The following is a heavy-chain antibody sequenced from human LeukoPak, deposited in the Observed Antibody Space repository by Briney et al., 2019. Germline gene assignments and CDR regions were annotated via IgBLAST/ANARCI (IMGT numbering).Heavy chain of an antibody. D-gene: IGHD6-19*01. V-gene: IGHV4-34*01. CDR2: INLVVGT. J-gene: IGHJ3*02. CDR1: GGSFTGYY. CDR3: AGVRNSSGWIDAFDI. Sequence: ETLSLTCAVHGGSFTGYYRSWIRQPPGKGLGWIGEINLVVGTTYNPSLKSRATLSVETSTNQFSLNLSCVTAADRAVYYCAGVRNSSGWIDAFDIWGQGTMVTVSS.